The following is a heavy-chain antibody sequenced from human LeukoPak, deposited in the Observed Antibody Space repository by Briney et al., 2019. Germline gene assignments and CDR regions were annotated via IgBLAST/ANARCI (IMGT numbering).Heavy chain of an antibody. D-gene: IGHD2-2*01. J-gene: IGHJ5*02. CDR1: GFTFSSYS. Sequence: GGPLRLSCAASGFTFSSYSMNWVRQAPGKGLEWVSSISSSSSYIYYADSVKGRFTISRDNAKNSLYLQMNSLRAEDTAVYYCARDLGDCSSTSCYGRVLFDPWGQGTLVTVSS. CDR2: ISSSSSYI. V-gene: IGHV3-21*01. CDR3: ARDLGDCSSTSCYGRVLFDP.